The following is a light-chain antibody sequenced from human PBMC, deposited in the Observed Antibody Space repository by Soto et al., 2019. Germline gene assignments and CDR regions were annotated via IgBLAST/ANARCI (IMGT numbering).Light chain of an antibody. CDR1: QSVSSSY. V-gene: IGKV3D-20*02. J-gene: IGKJ4*01. Sequence: EIVLTQSPGTLSLSPGERATLSCRASQSVSSSYLAWYQQKLGQAPRLLIYGASSRDTGIPDRFSGSGAGTECTRTISSLEPEDFEVDYCQQRSNWTLTFGGGTQVDNK. CDR3: QQRSNWTLT. CDR2: GAS.